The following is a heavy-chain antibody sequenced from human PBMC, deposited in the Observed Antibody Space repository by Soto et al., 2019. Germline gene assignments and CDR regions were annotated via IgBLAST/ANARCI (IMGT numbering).Heavy chain of an antibody. CDR3: AGRRGGGGY. V-gene: IGHV3-53*01. CDR2: IYSGGYT. CDR1: GFTVSNNY. Sequence: EVQLVESGGGLIQPGGSLRLSCAVSGFTVSNNYMSWVRQAPGKGLEGVSVIYSGGYTAYGDSVKGRFTISRDNSKNTTNLQIKSLSAGATAVYFCAGRRGGGGYWGQGTLVTVSS. J-gene: IGHJ4*02. D-gene: IGHD3-10*01.